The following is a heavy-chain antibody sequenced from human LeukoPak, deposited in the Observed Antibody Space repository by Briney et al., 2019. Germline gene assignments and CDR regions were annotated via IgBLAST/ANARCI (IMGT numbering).Heavy chain of an antibody. CDR1: GYSFTTYW. J-gene: IGHJ3*02. Sequence: GESLKISCKGSGYSFTTYWIAWVRQMPGEGLEWMGIIYPGDSETRYSPSFQGQVTISADKSITTAYLQWGSLKASDTAMYYCTRSPRDGYHDAFAIWGQGTMVTVFS. CDR3: TRSPRDGYHDAFAI. V-gene: IGHV5-51*01. CDR2: IYPGDSET. D-gene: IGHD5-24*01.